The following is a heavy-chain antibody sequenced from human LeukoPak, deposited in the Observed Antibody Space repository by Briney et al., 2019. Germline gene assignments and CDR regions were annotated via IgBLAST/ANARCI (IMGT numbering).Heavy chain of an antibody. Sequence: GGSLRLSCAASGFTFSSYGMHWVRQAPGKGLEWVAVISYDGSNKYYADSVKGRFTISRDNSKNTLYLQMNSLRAEDTAVYYCARGPDYYDSSGYYYSYDAFDIWGQGTMVTVSS. V-gene: IGHV3-30*03. D-gene: IGHD3-22*01. CDR2: ISYDGSNK. CDR1: GFTFSSYG. J-gene: IGHJ3*02. CDR3: ARGPDYYDSSGYYYSYDAFDI.